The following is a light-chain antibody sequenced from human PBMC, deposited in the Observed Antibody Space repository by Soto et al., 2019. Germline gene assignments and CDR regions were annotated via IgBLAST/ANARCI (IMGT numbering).Light chain of an antibody. CDR2: KAS. V-gene: IGKV1-5*03. Sequence: DIQMTQSPSTLSASVGDRVTITCRASQSVDNCLAWYQQKPGKAPHLLIYKASSLETGVPSRFSGSGSVTEFTLTISRLPPDDFATYYCQQFYRYPWTCGQGTKVEIK. J-gene: IGKJ1*01. CDR1: QSVDNC. CDR3: QQFYRYPWT.